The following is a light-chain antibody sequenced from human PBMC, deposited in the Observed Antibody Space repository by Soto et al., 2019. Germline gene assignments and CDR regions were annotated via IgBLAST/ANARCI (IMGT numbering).Light chain of an antibody. CDR2: GAS. J-gene: IGKJ4*01. V-gene: IGKV1-39*01. Sequence: DIQMTQSPSSLSASVGDRVTITCRASHSISNYLNWYQQKLGKAPKLLIYGASSLQSGVPSRFSGSGSGTDFTLIISSLQPEDSATYYCQESNRVPFTFGGGNKLEIK. CDR1: HSISNY. CDR3: QESNRVPFT.